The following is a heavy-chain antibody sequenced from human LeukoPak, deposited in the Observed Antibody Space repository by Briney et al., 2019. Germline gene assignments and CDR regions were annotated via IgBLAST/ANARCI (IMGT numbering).Heavy chain of an antibody. V-gene: IGHV3-64D*06. CDR2: ITNNGGTT. Sequence: GGSLRLSCSASGFAFSSYAMHWVRQAPGKGLEYVSGITNNGGTTYHADSVKGRFTISRDNSKNTLYFQMSSLRAEDTAVYYCAKGGSSSGWEASFLDYWGQGTLVTVSS. D-gene: IGHD6-19*01. CDR3: AKGGSSSGWEASFLDY. CDR1: GFAFSSYA. J-gene: IGHJ4*02.